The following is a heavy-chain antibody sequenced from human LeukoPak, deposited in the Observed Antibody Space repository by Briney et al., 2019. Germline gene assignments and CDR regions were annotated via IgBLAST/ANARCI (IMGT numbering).Heavy chain of an antibody. V-gene: IGHV3-53*01. CDR2: IYSDNT. Sequence: GGSLRLSCTVSGFTVSSNSMSWVRQAPGKGLEWVSFIYSDNTHYSDSVKGRFTISRDNSKNTLYLQMTSLRAEDTAVYYCAKEAAQDWHFDYWGQGTLVTVSS. D-gene: IGHD6-13*01. CDR3: AKEAAQDWHFDY. J-gene: IGHJ4*02. CDR1: GFTVSSNS.